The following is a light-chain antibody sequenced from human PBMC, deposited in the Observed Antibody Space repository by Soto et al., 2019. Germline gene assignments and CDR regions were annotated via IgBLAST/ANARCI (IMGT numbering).Light chain of an antibody. CDR3: QQHYNWPKT. J-gene: IGKJ2*01. CDR2: DAS. V-gene: IGKV3-11*01. CDR1: QSVSTY. Sequence: EIALTQSPATLSLSPGERATLSCRASQSVSTYLAWYQQKPGQAPRLLIYDASSRATDVPARFSGSGSGTDFTLTISSLETEDFAVYYCQQHYNWPKTFGQGTKLEIK.